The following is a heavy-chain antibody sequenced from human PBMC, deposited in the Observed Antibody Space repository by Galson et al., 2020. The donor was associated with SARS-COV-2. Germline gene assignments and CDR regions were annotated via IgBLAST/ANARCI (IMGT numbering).Heavy chain of an antibody. V-gene: IGHV1-69*10. CDR3: ARDELAPDFWSGYWFDP. Sequence: SAKVSCKASGGTFSSYAISWVRQAPGQGLEWMGGIIPILGITNYAQNFQGRVTITADKSTSTAYMELRSLRAEDTAVYYCARDELAPDFWSGYWFDPWGQGTLVTVSS. J-gene: IGHJ5*02. CDR1: GGTFSSYA. CDR2: IIPILGIT. D-gene: IGHD3-3*01.